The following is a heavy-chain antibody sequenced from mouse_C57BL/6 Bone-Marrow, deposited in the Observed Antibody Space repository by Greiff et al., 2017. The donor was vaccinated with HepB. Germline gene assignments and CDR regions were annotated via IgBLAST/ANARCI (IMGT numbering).Heavy chain of an antibody. Sequence: DVHLVESGGGLVQPGGSLKLSCAASGFTFSDYYMYWVRQTPEKRLEWVAYISNGGGSTYYPDTVKGRFTISRDNAKNTLYLQMSRLKSEDTAMYYCARHGYYYAMDYWGQGTSVTVSS. CDR3: ARHGYYYAMDY. CDR2: ISNGGGST. V-gene: IGHV5-12*01. D-gene: IGHD2-2*01. CDR1: GFTFSDYY. J-gene: IGHJ4*01.